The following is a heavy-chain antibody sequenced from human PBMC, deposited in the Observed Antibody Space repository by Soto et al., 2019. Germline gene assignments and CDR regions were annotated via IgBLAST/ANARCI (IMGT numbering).Heavy chain of an antibody. J-gene: IGHJ3*02. Sequence: QVQLVQSGTEMKKPGASVKVSCKASGYTFTSYGISWVRQAPGQGLEWMGWISGYNGNANYAQKLQGRVTMTTDTSTRTVYMELRSLRSDDTAVYYCVRSFDIWGQGTMVTVSS. CDR3: VRSFDI. CDR1: GYTFTSYG. V-gene: IGHV1-18*01. CDR2: ISGYNGNA.